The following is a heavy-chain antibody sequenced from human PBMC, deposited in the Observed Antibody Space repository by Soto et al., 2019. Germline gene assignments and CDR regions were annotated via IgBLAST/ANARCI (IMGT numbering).Heavy chain of an antibody. Sequence: SETLSLTCTVSGGSISSYYWSWIRQPPGKGLEWIGYIYYSGSTNYNPSLKSRVTISVDTSKNQFSLKLSSVTAADTAVYYCARSLWSYYFDYWGQGTLVTVPQ. D-gene: IGHD3-10*01. J-gene: IGHJ4*02. CDR1: GGSISSYY. V-gene: IGHV4-59*01. CDR2: IYYSGST. CDR3: ARSLWSYYFDY.